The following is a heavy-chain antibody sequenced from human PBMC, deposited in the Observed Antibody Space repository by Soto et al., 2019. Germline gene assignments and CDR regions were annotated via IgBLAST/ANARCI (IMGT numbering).Heavy chain of an antibody. V-gene: IGHV3-72*01. J-gene: IGHJ6*02. CDR1: GLIFSDYH. D-gene: IGHD6-19*01. CDR3: AMLGGWSGGSTDMDV. Sequence: EVQLVESGGGLVQPGGSLRLSCAASGLIFSDYHMDWVRQAPGKGLEWVGRVRRKANSYTTESAASVKGRFTISRDDSKSSLYLQMYSLKTEDTAVYYCAMLGGWSGGSTDMDVWGQGTTVTVPS. CDR2: VRRKANSYTT.